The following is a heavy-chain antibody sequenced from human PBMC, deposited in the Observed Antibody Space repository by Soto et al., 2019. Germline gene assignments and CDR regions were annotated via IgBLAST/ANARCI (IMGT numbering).Heavy chain of an antibody. CDR3: ARDATIIGDNWLDP. CDR2: ISYDGSNK. CDR1: GFPFSIYA. D-gene: IGHD3-3*01. V-gene: IGHV3-30-3*01. J-gene: IGHJ5*02. Sequence: PGGSLRLSCAASGFPFSIYAMHWVRQSPGKGLEWVAVISYDGSNKYYADSVKGRFTISRDNSKNTLYLQMKSLRAEDTAVYYCARDATIIGDNWLDPWGQGTLVTVSS.